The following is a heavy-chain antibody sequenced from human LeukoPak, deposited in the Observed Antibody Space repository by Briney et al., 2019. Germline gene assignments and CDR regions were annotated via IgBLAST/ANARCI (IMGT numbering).Heavy chain of an antibody. CDR2: IYTSGST. Sequence: PSETLSLTCTVSGGSISSGSYYWSWIRQPAGKGLEWIGRIYTSGSTNYNPSLKSRVTISVDTSKNQFSLKLSSVTAADTAVYYCARDKRVYYGSGSYLFYDYWGQGTLVTVSS. J-gene: IGHJ4*02. D-gene: IGHD3-10*01. CDR1: GGSISSGSYY. CDR3: ARDKRVYYGSGSYLFYDY. V-gene: IGHV4-61*02.